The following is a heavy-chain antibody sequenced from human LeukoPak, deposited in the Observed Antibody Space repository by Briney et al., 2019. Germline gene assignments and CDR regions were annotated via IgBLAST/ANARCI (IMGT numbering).Heavy chain of an antibody. Sequence: SVKVSCKASGGTFSSYAISWVRQAPGQGLEWMGGIIPIFGTANYAQKFQGRVTITADKSTSTAYMELSSLRSQDTAVYYCARREAIRGDYYYYGMDVWGKGTTVTVSS. V-gene: IGHV1-69*06. CDR1: GGTFSSYA. D-gene: IGHD2-21*01. CDR3: ARREAIRGDYYYYGMDV. J-gene: IGHJ6*04. CDR2: IIPIFGTA.